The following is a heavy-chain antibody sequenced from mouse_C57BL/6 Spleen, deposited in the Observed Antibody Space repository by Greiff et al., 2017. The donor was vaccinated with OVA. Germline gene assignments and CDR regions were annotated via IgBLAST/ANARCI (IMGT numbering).Heavy chain of an antibody. CDR1: GYTFTSYG. CDR2: IYPRSGNT. J-gene: IGHJ3*01. Sequence: VMLVESGAELARPGASVKLSCKASGYTFTSYGISWVKQRTGQGLEWIGEIYPRSGNTYYNEKFKGKATLTADRSSSTAYMELRSLTSEDSAVYFCARHFDYDDEAWFAYWGQGTLVTVSA. V-gene: IGHV1-81*01. D-gene: IGHD2-4*01. CDR3: ARHFDYDDEAWFAY.